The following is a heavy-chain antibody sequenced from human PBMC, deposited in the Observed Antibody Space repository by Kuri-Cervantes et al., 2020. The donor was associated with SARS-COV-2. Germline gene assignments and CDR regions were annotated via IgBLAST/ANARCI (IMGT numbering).Heavy chain of an antibody. CDR2: INPNSGGT. V-gene: IGHV1-2*02. CDR1: GYTFTGYY. Sequence: ASVKVSCKASGYTFTGYYMHWVRQAPGQGLEWMGWINPNSGGTNYAQKFQGRVTMTRDTSISTAYMELSRLRSDDTVVYYCARVAVGATHPNYYMDVWGKGTTVTVSS. CDR3: ARVAVGATHPNYYMDV. J-gene: IGHJ6*03. D-gene: IGHD1-26*01.